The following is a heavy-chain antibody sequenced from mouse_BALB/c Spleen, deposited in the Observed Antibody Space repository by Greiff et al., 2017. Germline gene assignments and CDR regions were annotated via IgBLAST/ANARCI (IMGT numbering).Heavy chain of an antibody. Sequence: VQLQQSGPELVKPGASVRISCKASGYTFTSYYIHWVKQRPGQGLEWIGWIFPGNVNTKYNEKFKGKATLTADKSSSTAYMQRSSLTSEDSAVYVCASEDTTVTLAYWGQGTLVTVSA. CDR2: IFPGNVNT. CDR3: ASEDTTVTLAY. J-gene: IGHJ3*01. D-gene: IGHD1-1*01. V-gene: IGHV1S56*01. CDR1: GYTFTSYY.